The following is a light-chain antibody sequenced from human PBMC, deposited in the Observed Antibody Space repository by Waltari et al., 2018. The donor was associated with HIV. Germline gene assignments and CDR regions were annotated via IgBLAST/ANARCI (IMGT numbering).Light chain of an antibody. Sequence: EIVMTQSPPTLSVSPGQRVTLSCRASQSISAKVAWYQQRPGQAPRLLIYEAATRPTGIPARFSRSGSGTEFTLTISSLQSEDFATYFCQQYDSGPRGITFGQGTMLEIK. CDR1: QSISAK. V-gene: IGKV3-15*01. CDR3: QQYDSGPRGIT. CDR2: EAA. J-gene: IGKJ2*01.